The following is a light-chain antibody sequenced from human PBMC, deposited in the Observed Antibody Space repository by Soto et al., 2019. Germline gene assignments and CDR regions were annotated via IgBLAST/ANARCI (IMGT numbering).Light chain of an antibody. Sequence: QSALTRPASVSGSPGQSITISCTGTSSDVGRYNFVSWYQQHPGKAPKLMIYDVSNRPSGVSDRFSGSKSGNTASLTISGLQAEDEADYYCSSYTSSSTRVFGGGTKLTVL. J-gene: IGLJ3*02. CDR3: SSYTSSSTRV. CDR2: DVS. CDR1: SSDVGRYNF. V-gene: IGLV2-14*01.